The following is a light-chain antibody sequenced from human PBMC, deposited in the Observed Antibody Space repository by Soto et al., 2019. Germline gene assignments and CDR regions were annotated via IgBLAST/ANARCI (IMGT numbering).Light chain of an antibody. V-gene: IGKV1-39*01. J-gene: IGKJ5*01. CDR1: QTISTY. CDR3: QQSYRTPIT. Sequence: IRLNLSPSSLSAYVCDRVPITCLTSQTISTYLNWYQHKPGKAPEVLIYAASNLQSGVPSRFSGSGSGTDFTLTISSLQPADSATYYCQQSYRTPITVGQGTRLDI. CDR2: AAS.